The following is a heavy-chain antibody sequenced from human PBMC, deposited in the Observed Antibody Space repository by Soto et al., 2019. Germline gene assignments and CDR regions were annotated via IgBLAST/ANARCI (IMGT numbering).Heavy chain of an antibody. J-gene: IGHJ4*02. Sequence: WWSLRLSCSASVFTCRNYWMHWVRQAPGKGLVWVSRISDYGRVNYADSVEGRFTISRDDAKSELYLQMSSLRLEDTAVYYCARGGVEPFDYWGQGALVTVSS. CDR2: ISDYGRV. CDR1: VFTCRNYW. CDR3: ARGGVEPFDY. D-gene: IGHD3-3*01. V-gene: IGHV3-74*01.